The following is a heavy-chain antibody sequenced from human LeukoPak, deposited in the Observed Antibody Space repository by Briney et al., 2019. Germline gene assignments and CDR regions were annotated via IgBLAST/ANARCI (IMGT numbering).Heavy chain of an antibody. CDR1: GFTVSNNY. CDR2: IYSGGTT. Sequence: GGSLRLSCAASGFTVSNNYMNWVRQAPGKGLEWVSVIYSGGTTSYADSVKGRFTISRDNSKNTLYLQMNSLRAEDTAVYYCARGPGGYTYGDFDYWGQGTLVTVSS. CDR3: ARGPGGYTYGDFDY. J-gene: IGHJ4*02. D-gene: IGHD5-18*01. V-gene: IGHV3-53*01.